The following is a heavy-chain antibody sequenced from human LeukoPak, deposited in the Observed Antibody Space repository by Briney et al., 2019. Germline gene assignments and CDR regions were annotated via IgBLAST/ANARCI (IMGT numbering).Heavy chain of an antibody. CDR2: IYSGGTT. CDR3: ARQAGIAAAGTGAFDI. Sequence: PGGSLKLSFAASGFPVSSNYMSWVRQAPGKGLEGVSVIYSGGTTYSADSVKGRFTISRDNSKNTLYLQMNSLRAEDTAVYYRARQAGIAAAGTGAFDIWGQGTMVTVSS. J-gene: IGHJ3*02. CDR1: GFPVSSNY. D-gene: IGHD6-13*01. V-gene: IGHV3-53*01.